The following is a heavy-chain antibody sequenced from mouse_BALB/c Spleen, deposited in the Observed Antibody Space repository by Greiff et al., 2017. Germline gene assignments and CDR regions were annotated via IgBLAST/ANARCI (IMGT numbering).Heavy chain of an antibody. CDR2: ISSGSSTI. Sequence: EVQGVESGGGLVQPGGSRKLSCAASGFTFSSFGMHWVRQAPEKGLEWVAYISSGSSTIYYADTVKGRFTISRDNPKNTLFLQMTSLRSEDTAMYYCVGSSYYFDYWGQGTTLTVSS. D-gene: IGHD1-1*01. V-gene: IGHV5-17*02. CDR1: GFTFSSFG. CDR3: VGSSYYFDY. J-gene: IGHJ2*01.